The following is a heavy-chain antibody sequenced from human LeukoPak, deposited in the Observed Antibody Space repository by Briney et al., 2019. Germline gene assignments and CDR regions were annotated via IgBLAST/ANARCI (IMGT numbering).Heavy chain of an antibody. CDR1: GGSISSYY. D-gene: IGHD3-9*01. V-gene: IGHV4-59*12. CDR3: ARANILTGYPLSPDAFDI. J-gene: IGHJ3*02. Sequence: SETLSLTCTVSGGSISSYYWSWIRQPPGKGLEWIGYIYYSGSTNYNPSLKSRVTISVDRSKNQFSLKLSSVTAADTAVYYCARANILTGYPLSPDAFDIWGQGTMVTVSS. CDR2: IYYSGST.